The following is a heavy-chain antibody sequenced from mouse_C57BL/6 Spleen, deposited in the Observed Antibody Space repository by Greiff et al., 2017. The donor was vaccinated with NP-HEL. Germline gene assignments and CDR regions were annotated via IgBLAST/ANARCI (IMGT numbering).Heavy chain of an antibody. V-gene: IGHV7-3*01. CDR3: ARNYGNYVGAWFAY. CDR2: IRNKANGYTT. CDR1: GFTFTDYY. D-gene: IGHD2-1*01. J-gene: IGHJ3*01. Sequence: EVKLVESGGGLVQPGGSLSLSCAASGFTFTDYYMSWVRQPPGKALEWLGFIRNKANGYTTEYSASVKGRFTISRDNSQSILYLHMNALRAEDSATYYCARNYGNYVGAWFAYWGQGTLVTVSA.